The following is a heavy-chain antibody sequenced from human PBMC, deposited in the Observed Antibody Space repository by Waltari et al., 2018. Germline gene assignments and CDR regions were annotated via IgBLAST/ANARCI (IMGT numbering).Heavy chain of an antibody. V-gene: IGHV5-51*01. CDR3: ARMSKAMVYDSSGQPPYYFDY. Sequence: EVQLVQSGAEVKTPGESLKISCKGSGYSFTSYWLGWVRQMPGKGMEWMGIIYPGDSDTRYSPSFQGQVTISADKSISTAYLQWSSLKASDTAMYYCARMSKAMVYDSSGQPPYYFDYWGQGTLVTVSS. CDR1: GYSFTSYW. CDR2: IYPGDSDT. D-gene: IGHD3-22*01. J-gene: IGHJ4*02.